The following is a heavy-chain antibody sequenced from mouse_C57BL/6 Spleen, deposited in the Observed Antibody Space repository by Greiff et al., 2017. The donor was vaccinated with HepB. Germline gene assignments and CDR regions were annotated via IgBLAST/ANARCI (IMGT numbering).Heavy chain of an antibody. CDR1: GYTFTSYT. Sequence: QVQLKESGAELARPGASVKMSCKASGYTFTSYTMHWVKQRPGQGLEWIGYINPSSGYTKYNQKFKDKATLTADKSSSTAYMQLSSLTSEDSAVYYCARARGYSNYGYLDYWGQGTTLTVSS. V-gene: IGHV1-4*01. D-gene: IGHD2-5*01. CDR2: INPSSGYT. CDR3: ARARGYSNYGYLDY. J-gene: IGHJ2*01.